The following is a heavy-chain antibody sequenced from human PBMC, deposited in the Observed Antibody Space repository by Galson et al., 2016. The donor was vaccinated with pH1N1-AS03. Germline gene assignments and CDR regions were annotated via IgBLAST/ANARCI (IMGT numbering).Heavy chain of an antibody. V-gene: IGHV1-8*03. Sequence: SVKVSCKASGYTFTTYDIHWVRQAPGQGLEWMGWMYPDSGNTGYAPSFQGRVTITRDTSISTAYMELSSLRSEDTAVYYCARGVVDCSGADCPGALRFAPRGQGTLGTVSS. CDR1: GYTFTTYD. CDR2: MYPDSGNT. D-gene: IGHD2-15*01. CDR3: ARGVVDCSGADCPGALRFAP. J-gene: IGHJ5*02.